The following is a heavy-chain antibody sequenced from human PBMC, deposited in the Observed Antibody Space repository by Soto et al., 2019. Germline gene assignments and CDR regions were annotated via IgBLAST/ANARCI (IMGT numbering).Heavy chain of an antibody. V-gene: IGHV3-30*18. CDR1: GFAFSYYG. CDR3: AKEIAVAGELDY. CDR2: ISSDGMTT. D-gene: IGHD6-19*01. J-gene: IGHJ4*01. Sequence: QRLSCVASGFAFSYYGIHWVRQAPGKGLEWVGVISSDGMTTYYADSVKGRFPISRDNSKNTLFLQMDSLRPDDRAVYYCAKEIAVAGELDYWGHGTLVTVSS.